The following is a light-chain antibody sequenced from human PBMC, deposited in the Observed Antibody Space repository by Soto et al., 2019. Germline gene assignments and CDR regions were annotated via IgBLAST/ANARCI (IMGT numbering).Light chain of an antibody. V-gene: IGKV3-15*01. Sequence: EIVITQSPATLPVSPGERATLSCRASQSVSSSLAWYQQRPGQAPRLLIYGSSTRATGIPARFSGSGSGTEFTLTISSLQSEDFAVYYCQQYNNWPPWTFGQGTKVELK. CDR2: GSS. J-gene: IGKJ1*01. CDR3: QQYNNWPPWT. CDR1: QSVSSS.